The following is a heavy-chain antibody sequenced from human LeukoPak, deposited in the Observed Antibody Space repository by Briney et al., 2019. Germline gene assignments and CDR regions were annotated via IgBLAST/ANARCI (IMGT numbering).Heavy chain of an antibody. D-gene: IGHD1-26*01. CDR2: IYWDDDK. CDR1: GFSLNTSGVG. CDR3: AHRRRLISASFFFDY. V-gene: IGHV2-5*02. Sequence: SGPTLVKPTQTLTLTCTFSGFSLNTSGVGEGWIRQPPGKALEWLALIYWDDDKRYNPSLKSRLTITKDTSKNQIVLTVTNMDPVDTATYYCAHRRRLISASFFFDYWGQGTLVTVSS. J-gene: IGHJ4*02.